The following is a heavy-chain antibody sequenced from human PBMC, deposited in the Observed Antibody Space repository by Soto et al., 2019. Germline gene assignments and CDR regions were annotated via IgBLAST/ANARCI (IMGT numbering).Heavy chain of an antibody. CDR3: ARGGVGYCSSTSCYSHYYYYCMDV. D-gene: IGHD2-2*01. CDR2: IYYSGST. Sequence: SETLCLTCTVSGGSIGGYDGSWIRQPPGKGLEWIGYIYYSGSTNYNPSLKSRVTISVDTSKNQFSLKLSSVTAADTAVYYCARGGVGYCSSTSCYSHYYYYCMDVWGKGTTVTVSS. CDR1: GGSIGGYD. J-gene: IGHJ6*03. V-gene: IGHV4-59*01.